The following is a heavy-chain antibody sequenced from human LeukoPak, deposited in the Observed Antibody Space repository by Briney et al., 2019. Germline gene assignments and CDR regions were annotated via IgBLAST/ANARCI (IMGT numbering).Heavy chain of an antibody. CDR1: GGSLSSYF. D-gene: IGHD6-13*01. J-gene: IGHJ6*03. Sequence: SETLSLTCTVAGGSLSSYFWTWIRQPPGKGLEWIGHIYYNGRTNYNPSLKSRVTTSVDTSKNQFSLKLTSVAAADTAVYYCARGEGYSSSFYNYYYMDVWGKGITVTVSS. CDR3: ARGEGYSSSFYNYYYMDV. V-gene: IGHV4-59*01. CDR2: IYYNGRT.